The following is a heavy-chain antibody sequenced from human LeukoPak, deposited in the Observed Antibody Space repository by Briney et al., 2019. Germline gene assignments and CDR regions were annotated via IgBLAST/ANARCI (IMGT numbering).Heavy chain of an antibody. V-gene: IGHV3-23*01. J-gene: IGHJ3*01. Sequence: GGSLRLSWAASGFTFATYCMSWVRQAPGKGLEWVAVAGDSAATTHYADSVKGRFCISRDNTKNTVHLQMNNLRAEDTAVYYCAKGSFTVVRGVGSDDGFAVWGQGTMVIVSS. CDR2: AGDSAATT. CDR1: GFTFATYC. D-gene: IGHD3-10*01. CDR3: AKGSFTVVRGVGSDDGFAV.